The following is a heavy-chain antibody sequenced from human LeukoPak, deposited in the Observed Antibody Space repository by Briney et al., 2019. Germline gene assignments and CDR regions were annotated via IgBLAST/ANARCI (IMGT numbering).Heavy chain of an antibody. CDR3: AREEVLMVYAIGGFWFDP. CDR1: GYTFTSYG. Sequence: VASVKVSCKASGYTFTSYGISWVRQAPGQGLEWMGWISAYNGNTNYAQKLQGRVTMTTDTSTSTAYMELRSLRSDDTAVYYCAREEVLMVYAIGGFWFDPWGQGTLVTVSS. CDR2: ISAYNGNT. V-gene: IGHV1-18*01. D-gene: IGHD2-8*01. J-gene: IGHJ5*02.